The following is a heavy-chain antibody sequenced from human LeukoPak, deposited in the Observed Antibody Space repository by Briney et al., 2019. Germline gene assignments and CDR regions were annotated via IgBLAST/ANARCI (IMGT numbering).Heavy chain of an antibody. D-gene: IGHD4-17*01. CDR2: ISSSSNYI. Sequence: PGGSLRLSCAASGFTFSSYWMHWVRQAPGKGLEWVSSISSSSNYIYYADSVKGRFTISRDNAKNSLYLQMNSLRAEDTAVYYCARGTTAFDYWGQGTLVTVSS. CDR3: ARGTTAFDY. CDR1: GFTFSSYW. J-gene: IGHJ4*02. V-gene: IGHV3-21*01.